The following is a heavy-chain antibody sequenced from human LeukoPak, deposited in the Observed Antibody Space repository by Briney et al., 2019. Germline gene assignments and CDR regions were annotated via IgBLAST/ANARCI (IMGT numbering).Heavy chain of an antibody. CDR2: ISAGGGTP. CDR3: AKDIVAGSYYYGMDV. J-gene: IGHJ6*02. Sequence: PGGSLRLSCAASGFTFSNYAMNCVRQAPGKGLEWVAAISAGGGTPYYTDSVEGRFTISRDNSRNTLFLQVNSLRAEDTAVYYCAKDIVAGSYYYGMDVWGQGSTVTVS. D-gene: IGHD5-12*01. CDR1: GFTFSNYA. V-gene: IGHV3-23*01.